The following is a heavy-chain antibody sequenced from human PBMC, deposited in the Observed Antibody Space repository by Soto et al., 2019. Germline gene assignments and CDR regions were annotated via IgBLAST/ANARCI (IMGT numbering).Heavy chain of an antibody. CDR1: GFTFSSSA. J-gene: IGHJ6*02. Sequence: GGSLRLSCAASGFTFSSSAMSWVRQAPGKGLEWVSIISGSGGSTYYADSVKGRFTSSRDNSKNALYLQMNSLRAEDPTVYYCASQGIDRFYYYYMDVWGQGTTVTVSS. D-gene: IGHD2-15*01. CDR3: ASQGIDRFYYYYMDV. CDR2: ISGSGGST. V-gene: IGHV3-23*01.